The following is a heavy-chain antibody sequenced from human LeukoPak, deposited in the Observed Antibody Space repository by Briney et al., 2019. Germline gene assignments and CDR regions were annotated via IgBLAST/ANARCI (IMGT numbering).Heavy chain of an antibody. J-gene: IGHJ4*02. Sequence: ASVKVSCKASGYTFTGYYMHWVRQAPGQGLEWMGWINPNSGGTNYAQKFQGWVTMTRDTSISTAYMELSRLRSDDTAVYYRARVPVAAAGKGYFDYWGQGTLVTVSS. V-gene: IGHV1-2*04. CDR3: ARVPVAAAGKGYFDY. CDR1: GYTFTGYY. D-gene: IGHD6-13*01. CDR2: INPNSGGT.